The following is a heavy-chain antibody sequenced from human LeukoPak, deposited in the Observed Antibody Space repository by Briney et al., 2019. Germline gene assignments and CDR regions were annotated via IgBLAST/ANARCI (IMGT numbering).Heavy chain of an antibody. D-gene: IGHD1-26*01. CDR2: INHSGST. CDR3: ASFGRVGAYYYYYAMDV. CDR1: GGSFSGYY. J-gene: IGHJ6*02. Sequence: SGTLSLTCAVYGGSFSGYYWSWIRQPPGKGLEWIGEINHSGSTEYSPSLKSRLTISVDTSKSQFSLNLSSVTAADTAVYYCASFGRVGAYYYYYAMDVWGQGTTVTVSS. V-gene: IGHV4-34*01.